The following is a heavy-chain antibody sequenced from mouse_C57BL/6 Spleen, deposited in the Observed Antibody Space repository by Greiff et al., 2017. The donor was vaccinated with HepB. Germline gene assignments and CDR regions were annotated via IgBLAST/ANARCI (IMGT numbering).Heavy chain of an antibody. V-gene: IGHV5-4*01. J-gene: IGHJ4*01. Sequence: EVQGVESGGGLVKPGGSVKLSCAASGFTFSSYAMSWVRQTPEKRLEWVATISDGGSYTYYPDNVKGRFTISRDNAKNNLYLQMSHLKSEDTAMYYCARRGNDDAMDYWGQGTSVTVSS. CDR3: ARRGNDDAMDY. D-gene: IGHD2-2*01. CDR2: ISDGGSYT. CDR1: GFTFSSYA.